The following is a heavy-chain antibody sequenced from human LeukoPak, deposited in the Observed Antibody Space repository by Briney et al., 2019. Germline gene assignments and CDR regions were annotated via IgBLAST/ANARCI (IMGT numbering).Heavy chain of an antibody. CDR2: IYYSGST. CDR1: GGSISSGDYY. CDR3: ARLGIVVVPAAPLDI. J-gene: IGHJ3*02. Sequence: PSQTLSLTCTVSGGSISSGDYYWSWIRQPPGKGLECIGNIYYSGSTYYNPSLKSRVTISVDTSKNQFSLKLSSVTAADTAVYYCARLGIVVVPAAPLDIWGQGTMFTVSS. D-gene: IGHD2-2*01. V-gene: IGHV4-30-4*01.